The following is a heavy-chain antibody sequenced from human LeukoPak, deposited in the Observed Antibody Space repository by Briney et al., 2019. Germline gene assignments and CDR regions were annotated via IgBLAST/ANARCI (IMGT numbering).Heavy chain of an antibody. CDR1: GFTFSSYG. CDR3: ARGRRYYYDSSGHNRDY. V-gene: IGHV3-30*03. D-gene: IGHD3-22*01. CDR2: ISYDGSNK. J-gene: IGHJ4*02. Sequence: GGSLRLSCAASGFTFSSYGMHWVRQAPGKGLEWVAVISYDGSNKYYADSVKGRFTISRDNSKNTLYLQMNSLRAEDTAVYYCARGRRYYYDSSGHNRDYWGQGTLVTVSS.